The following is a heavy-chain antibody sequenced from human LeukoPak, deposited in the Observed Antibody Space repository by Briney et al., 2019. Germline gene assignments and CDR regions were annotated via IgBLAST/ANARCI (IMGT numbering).Heavy chain of an antibody. CDR1: GYTFTGYY. D-gene: IGHD3-9*01. V-gene: IGHV1-2*02. CDR3: ARTTVYDILTGYYDYFDY. Sequence: RASGKVSCKASGYTFTGYYMHWVRQAPGQGLEWMGWINLNSGGTNYAQKSQGRVTMTRDTSISTAYMELSRLRSDDTAVYYCARTTVYDILTGYYDYFDYWGQGTLVTVSS. J-gene: IGHJ4*02. CDR2: INLNSGGT.